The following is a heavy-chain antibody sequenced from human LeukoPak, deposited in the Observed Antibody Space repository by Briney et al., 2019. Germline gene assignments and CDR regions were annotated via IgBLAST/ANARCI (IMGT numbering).Heavy chain of an antibody. D-gene: IGHD5-12*01. V-gene: IGHV4-4*02. Sequence: SETLSLTCAVSGGSISSNNWWSWVRQPPGRGLEWIGEIYHHGATNYNPSLKSRVTLSVDKSKNQFSLELSSVTAADTAVYYCARGPSVAAHLDYWGQGTLVTVSS. J-gene: IGHJ4*02. CDR3: ARGPSVAAHLDY. CDR2: IYHHGAT. CDR1: GGSISSNNW.